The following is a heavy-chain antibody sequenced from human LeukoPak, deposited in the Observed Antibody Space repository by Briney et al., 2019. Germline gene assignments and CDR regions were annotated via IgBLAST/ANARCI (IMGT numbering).Heavy chain of an antibody. Sequence: SETLSLTCAVSGGSISSHYWSWIRQPPGKGLEWIGFIYYSGTTKYNPSLKSRVTISADTSKNQFSLKLSSVTAADTAVYYCARQADDSSSSLVYFDYWGQGTMVTVSS. D-gene: IGHD6-6*01. CDR1: GGSISSHY. CDR3: ARQADDSSSSLVYFDY. V-gene: IGHV4-59*08. J-gene: IGHJ4*02. CDR2: IYYSGTT.